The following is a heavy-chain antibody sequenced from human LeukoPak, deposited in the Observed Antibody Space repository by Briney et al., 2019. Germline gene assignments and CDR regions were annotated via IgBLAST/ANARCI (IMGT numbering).Heavy chain of an antibody. CDR3: AKDLRPGADGTWHEC. J-gene: IGHJ4*02. CDR1: GFTFNTHG. Sequence: GGSLRLSCVASGFTFNTHGMHWVRQAPGKGLEWVAFIRYDGSNKYYADSVKGRFTISRDNSKNTLYLQMTSLRAEDTAVYYCAKDLRPGADGTWHECWGQETLVIVSS. D-gene: IGHD1/OR15-1a*01. V-gene: IGHV3-30*02. CDR2: IRYDGSNK.